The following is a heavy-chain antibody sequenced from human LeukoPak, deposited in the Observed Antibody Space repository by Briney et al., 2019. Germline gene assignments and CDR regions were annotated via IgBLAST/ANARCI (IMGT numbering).Heavy chain of an antibody. V-gene: IGHV1-69*13. J-gene: IGHJ3*02. D-gene: IGHD3-22*01. CDR3: ASGSKYYDSSGDAFDI. CDR1: GGTFSSYA. Sequence: GASVKVSCKASGGTFSSYAISWVRQAPGQGLEWMGGIIPIFGTANYAQKFQGRVTITADESTSTAYMELSSLRSEDTAVYYCASGSKYYDSSGDAFDIWGQGTMVTVSS. CDR2: IIPIFGTA.